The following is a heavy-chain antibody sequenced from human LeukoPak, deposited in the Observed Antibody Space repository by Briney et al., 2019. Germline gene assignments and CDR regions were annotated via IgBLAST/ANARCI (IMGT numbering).Heavy chain of an antibody. J-gene: IGHJ2*01. Sequence: GGSLRLSCAASGFIFSDYYMSWVRQAPGKGLEWVSLISSDGTTIYYADSVKGRFTISRDNAKNSLYLQMDSLRTEDTALYYCVKSGGYATAIRYFDLWGRGTLVTVSS. V-gene: IGHV3-11*01. CDR1: GFIFSDYY. D-gene: IGHD2-21*02. CDR3: VKSGGYATAIRYFDL. CDR2: ISSDGTTI.